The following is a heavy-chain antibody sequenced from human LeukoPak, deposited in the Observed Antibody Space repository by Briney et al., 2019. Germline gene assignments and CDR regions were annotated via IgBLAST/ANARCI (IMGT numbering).Heavy chain of an antibody. Sequence: SETLSLTCTVSGGSISSTCYYWGWIRQPPGKGLEWIGNIYYSGSTYYNPSLKSRVTISVDTSKNQFSLKLSSVTAADTAVYYCARLGVGVFDYWGQGTLVTVPS. CDR2: IYYSGST. CDR3: ARLGVGVFDY. D-gene: IGHD3-16*01. J-gene: IGHJ4*02. V-gene: IGHV4-39*01. CDR1: GGSISSTCYY.